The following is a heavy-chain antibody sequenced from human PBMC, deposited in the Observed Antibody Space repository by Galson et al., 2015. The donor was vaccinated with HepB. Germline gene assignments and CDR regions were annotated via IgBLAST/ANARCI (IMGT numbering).Heavy chain of an antibody. Sequence: SLRLSCAASGFTFSNYAMHWVRQAPGKGLEWVAVISYDGSNKYYADSVKGRFTISRDNSKNTLYLQMNSLRAEDTAVYYCGRDTGDGYNYDSALAPVDYRGQGTLVTVSS. J-gene: IGHJ4*02. D-gene: IGHD5-24*01. CDR2: ISYDGSNK. CDR1: GFTFSNYA. CDR3: GRDTGDGYNYDSALAPVDY. V-gene: IGHV3-30*04.